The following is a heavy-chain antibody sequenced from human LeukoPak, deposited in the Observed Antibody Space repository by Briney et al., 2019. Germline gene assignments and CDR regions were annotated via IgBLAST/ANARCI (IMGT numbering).Heavy chain of an antibody. CDR2: IWSDGSNQ. CDR3: AKAHYDSSGYMGDYYYYMDV. Sequence: GVSLRLSCAAAKFTFSHYGMHWVRQAPGKGLEWVAVIWSDGSNQYYADSVKGRFTISRDNSQNTVFLQMNSLRAEDTAVYYCAKAHYDSSGYMGDYYYYMDVWGKGTTVTVSS. V-gene: IGHV3-33*06. CDR1: KFTFSHYG. J-gene: IGHJ6*03. D-gene: IGHD3-22*01.